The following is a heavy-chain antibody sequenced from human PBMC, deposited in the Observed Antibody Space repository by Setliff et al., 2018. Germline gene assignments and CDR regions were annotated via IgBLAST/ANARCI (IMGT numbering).Heavy chain of an antibody. CDR3: ARVEESYYDRSGYYASDAFGL. Sequence: SETLSLTCAVSGGSISSSDSNTNWWSWVRQPPGKGLEWIGEINHSGNTNYNPSLKSRVTVSVDKPKNQFSLKLSSVTAADTAVYYCARVEESYYDRSGYYASDAFGLWGQGTMVTVSS. D-gene: IGHD3-22*01. CDR2: INHSGNT. J-gene: IGHJ3*01. V-gene: IGHV4-4*02. CDR1: GGSISSSDSNTNW.